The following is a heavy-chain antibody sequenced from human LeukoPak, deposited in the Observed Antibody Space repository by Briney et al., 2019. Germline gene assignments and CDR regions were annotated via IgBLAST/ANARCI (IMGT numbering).Heavy chain of an antibody. V-gene: IGHV1-69*05. CDR2: IIPIFGTA. Sequence: SVKVSCKASGGTFSSYAISWVRQAPGQGLEWMGGIIPIFGTANYAQKFQGRVTITTDESTSTAYMELSSLRSEDTAVYYCARTTDDYGDLTFDYWGQGTLVTVSS. D-gene: IGHD4-17*01. CDR1: GGTFSSYA. CDR3: ARTTDDYGDLTFDY. J-gene: IGHJ4*02.